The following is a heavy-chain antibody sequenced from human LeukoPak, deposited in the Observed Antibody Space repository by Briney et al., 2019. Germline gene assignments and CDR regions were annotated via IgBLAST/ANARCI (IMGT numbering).Heavy chain of an antibody. CDR3: ARDSPHDYGGNSDWFDP. D-gene: IGHD4-23*01. CDR2: IWYDGSKK. CDR1: GFTFSSYG. Sequence: GGSLRLSCAASGFTFSSYGMHWVRQAPGKGLEWVAVIWYDGSKKLYADCVKGRLTVSRDNSKNTLYLQMNSLRPDDTAVYYCARDSPHDYGGNSDWFDPWGQATLVAVSS. V-gene: IGHV3-33*01. J-gene: IGHJ5*02.